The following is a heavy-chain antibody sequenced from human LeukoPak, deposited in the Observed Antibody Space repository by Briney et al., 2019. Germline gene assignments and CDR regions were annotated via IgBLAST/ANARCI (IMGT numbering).Heavy chain of an antibody. J-gene: IGHJ3*02. CDR1: GGTFHSYV. CDR2: IIPIFGTG. Sequence: SVKVSCKASGGTFHSYVINWVRQAPGQGLEWMGQIIPIFGTGSNAQKFQGRVTITTDESTAYMELSSLTSEDAAVYYCAREDYSSGYYAFEMWGQGTMVTVSS. V-gene: IGHV1-69*05. CDR3: AREDYSSGYYAFEM. D-gene: IGHD5-12*01.